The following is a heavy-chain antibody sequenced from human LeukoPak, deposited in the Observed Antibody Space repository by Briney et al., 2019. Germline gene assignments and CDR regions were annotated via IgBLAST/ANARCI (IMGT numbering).Heavy chain of an antibody. J-gene: IGHJ6*02. D-gene: IGHD5-18*01. CDR1: GFTFSSDE. CDR3: ARGYIVRGMDV. Sequence: GGSLRLSCAASGFTFSSDEMNWVRPVPGKGLEWVSYISSSGRTRYYADSVKGRFTISRENVKNSLYLQMDSLRAEDTALYYCARGYIVRGMDVWGQGTTVIVSS. V-gene: IGHV3-48*03. CDR2: ISSSGRTR.